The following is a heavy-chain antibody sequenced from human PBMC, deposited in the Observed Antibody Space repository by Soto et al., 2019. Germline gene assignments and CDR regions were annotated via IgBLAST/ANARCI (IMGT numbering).Heavy chain of an antibody. D-gene: IGHD3-16*01. J-gene: IGHJ6*02. V-gene: IGHV3-33*01. CDR2: IWSDASRE. Sequence: QTGGSLRLSCAASRLTFSTYDMHWVRQAPGKGLEWVALIWSDASREFYADSVKGRFSISRDNSKYTLFLQMNGLRVEDTAVYYCAGEPRGGAYDMDVWGQGTTVTVSS. CDR1: RLTFSTYD. CDR3: AGEPRGGAYDMDV.